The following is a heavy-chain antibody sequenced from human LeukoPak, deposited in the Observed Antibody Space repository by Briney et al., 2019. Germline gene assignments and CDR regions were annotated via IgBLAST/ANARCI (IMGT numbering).Heavy chain of an antibody. CDR2: INHGGTT. CDR1: GGSVSAHY. CDR3: ARQPLNCSTTSCYAFDV. D-gene: IGHD2-2*01. V-gene: IGHV4-34*01. J-gene: IGHJ3*01. Sequence: SETLSLTCAVYGGSVSAHYWSWIRQPPGKGLEWIGEINHGGTTNYSPSLKSRVTISVDTSKNQFSLNLNSVTAADTAVYYCARQPLNCSTTSCYAFDVWGQGTMVTVSS.